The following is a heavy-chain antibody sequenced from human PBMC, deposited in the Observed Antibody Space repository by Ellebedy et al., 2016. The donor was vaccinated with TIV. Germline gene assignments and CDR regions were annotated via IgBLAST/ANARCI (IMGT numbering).Heavy chain of an antibody. V-gene: IGHV3-30*18. CDR2: ISNDGDKQ. D-gene: IGHD3-10*01. J-gene: IGHJ6*02. Sequence: GESLKISCVASGFPFSSYGMHWVRQAPGKGPEWVAAISNDGDKQFYKDSVKGRFTFSRDNSKNTLYLQMNSLRAEDTAVYFCAKDRGGRGWEYYYAMDVWGQGITVTVSS. CDR1: GFPFSSYG. CDR3: AKDRGGRGWEYYYAMDV.